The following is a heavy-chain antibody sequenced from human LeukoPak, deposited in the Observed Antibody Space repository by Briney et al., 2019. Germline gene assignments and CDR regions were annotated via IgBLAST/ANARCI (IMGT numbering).Heavy chain of an antibody. CDR2: IYYSGNT. Sequence: SQTLSLTCTVSGGSISSGGYYWSWVRQHPGKGLEWIGYIYYSGNTYYNPSLKSRVTISVDTSKNQFSLKLSSATAADTAVYYCARSFSSNWYDWFDPWGQGALVSVSS. CDR3: ARSFSSNWYDWFDP. J-gene: IGHJ5*02. V-gene: IGHV4-31*03. CDR1: GGSISSGGYY. D-gene: IGHD6-13*01.